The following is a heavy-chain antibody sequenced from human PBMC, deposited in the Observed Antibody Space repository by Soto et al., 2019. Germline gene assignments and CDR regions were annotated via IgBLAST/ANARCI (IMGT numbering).Heavy chain of an antibody. D-gene: IGHD4-17*01. CDR1: GFSLSTSEVG. V-gene: IGHV2-5*02. CDR3: AHLLYDDSSAFDI. J-gene: IGHJ3*02. CDR2: IYCDDDK. Sequence: QITLKESGPTLVRPTQTLTLTCTFSGFSLSTSEVGVGWIRQPPGKALEWLALIYCDDDKRYSPSLKTRLTITNDPSNIPVVLTMTNMDPVDTATYFCAHLLYDDSSAFDIRGQGTMVTVSS.